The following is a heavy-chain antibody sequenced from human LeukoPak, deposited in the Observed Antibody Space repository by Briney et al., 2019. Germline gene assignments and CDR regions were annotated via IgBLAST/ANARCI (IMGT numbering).Heavy chain of an antibody. V-gene: IGHV3-23*01. Sequence: GGSLRLSCAASGFTFSSYAMSWVRQAPGKGPEWVSAISGSGGSTYYADSVKGRFTISRDNSKNTLYLQMNSLRAEDTAVYYCAKDRGEYSISWYGFVDWFDPWGQGTLVTVSS. CDR2: ISGSGGST. D-gene: IGHD6-13*01. J-gene: IGHJ5*02. CDR1: GFTFSSYA. CDR3: AKDRGEYSISWYGFVDWFDP.